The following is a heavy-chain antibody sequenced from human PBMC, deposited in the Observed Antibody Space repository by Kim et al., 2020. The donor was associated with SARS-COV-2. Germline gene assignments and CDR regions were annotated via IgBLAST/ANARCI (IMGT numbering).Heavy chain of an antibody. CDR2: ISSSGSTI. J-gene: IGHJ4*02. CDR1: GFTFSDYY. CDR3: ARGRPDYYDSSGRWYYFDY. V-gene: IGHV3-11*01. Sequence: GGSLRLSCAASGFTFSDYYMSWIRQAPGKGLEWVSYISSSGSTIYYADSVKGRFTISRDNAKNSLYLQMNSLRAEDTAVYYCARGRPDYYDSSGRWYYFDYWGQGTLVTVSS. D-gene: IGHD3-22*01.